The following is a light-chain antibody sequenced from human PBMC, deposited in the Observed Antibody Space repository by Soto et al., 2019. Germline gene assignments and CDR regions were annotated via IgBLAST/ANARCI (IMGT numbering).Light chain of an antibody. J-gene: IGKJ2*01. V-gene: IGKV1-39*01. CDR2: GAS. CDR3: PQRYKTSRSS. CDR1: QRIDNF. Sequence: DIQMTHSPSFLSASVGDRVTITCRASQRIDNFLNWYQQKPGKAPKLLIYGASSLQSGVPSRFSGSGSGTDFTLTITSLQPEDSATYHCPQRYKTSRSSFGQGTKVEIX.